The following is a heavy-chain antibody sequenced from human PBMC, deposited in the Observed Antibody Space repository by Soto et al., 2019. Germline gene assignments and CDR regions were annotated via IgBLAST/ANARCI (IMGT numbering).Heavy chain of an antibody. V-gene: IGHV1-3*01. CDR2: INAGNGNT. J-gene: IGHJ5*02. D-gene: IGHD4-17*01. CDR1: GYSFTTYA. CDR3: ARDDYGDYGWFDP. Sequence: ASVKVSCKASGYSFTTYAMHWVRQAPGQRLEWMGWINAGNGNTNYAQKLQGRVTMTTDTSTSTAYMELRSLRSDDTAVYYCARDDYGDYGWFDPWGQGTLVTVSS.